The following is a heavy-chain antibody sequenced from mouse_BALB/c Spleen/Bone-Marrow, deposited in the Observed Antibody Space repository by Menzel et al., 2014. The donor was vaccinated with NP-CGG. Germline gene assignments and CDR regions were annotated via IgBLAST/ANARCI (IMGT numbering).Heavy chain of an antibody. J-gene: IGHJ3*01. CDR1: GFTFSDYY. V-gene: IGHV5-12*02. CDR2: TSNGGGST. CDR3: ARQGIYYGYDPFAY. Sequence: EVKLVESGGGLVQPGGSLKLSCATSGFTFSDYYMYWVRQTPEKRLEWVAYTSNGGGSTYYPDTVKGRFTISRDNAKNTLYLQMSRLKSEDTAMYYCARQGIYYGYDPFAYRGQGTLVTVS. D-gene: IGHD2-2*01.